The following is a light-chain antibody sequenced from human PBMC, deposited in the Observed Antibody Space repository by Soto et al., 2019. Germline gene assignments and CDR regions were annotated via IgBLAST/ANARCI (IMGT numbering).Light chain of an antibody. V-gene: IGKV1-33*01. CDR1: KDIYEN. CDR3: QQYDNVPFT. J-gene: IGKJ3*01. Sequence: DIQMTQSPSSLAASVGDRVTITCQASKDIYENLNWYQQRPGKAPKFLIYGASNLEAGVPSRFSGSGSGTDFTLTISSLQPEDFATYYCQQYDNVPFTFGHGTKVDI. CDR2: GAS.